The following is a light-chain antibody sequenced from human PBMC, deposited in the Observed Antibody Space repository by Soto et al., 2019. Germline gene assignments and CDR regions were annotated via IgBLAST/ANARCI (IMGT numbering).Light chain of an antibody. CDR1: QSVASKY. CDR3: QQYGTSRT. Sequence: EIVLTQSPGTLSLSPGERATLSCRASQSVASKYLAWYQQKPGQAPRLLIHGASNRATGIPDRFSGSGSGTDFTLSISRLEPEDFAVYYCQQYGTSRTFGQGTKVEIK. CDR2: GAS. J-gene: IGKJ1*01. V-gene: IGKV3-20*01.